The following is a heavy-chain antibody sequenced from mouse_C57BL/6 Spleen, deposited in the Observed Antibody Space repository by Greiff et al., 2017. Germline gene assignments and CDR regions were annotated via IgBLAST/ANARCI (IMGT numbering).Heavy chain of an antibody. CDR3: ARIQRMDY. Sequence: VQLLQSGPGLVQPSQCLSITCTVSGFSLTSYGVHWVRQSPGKGLEWLGVIWSGGSTDYNAAFISRLSISKDKSKIHVLIRMNSLQTDDTDIYYSARIQRMDYWGQGTLVTVSA. J-gene: IGHJ3*01. CDR1: GFSLTSYG. CDR2: IWSGGST. D-gene: IGHD2-10*02. V-gene: IGHV2-2*01.